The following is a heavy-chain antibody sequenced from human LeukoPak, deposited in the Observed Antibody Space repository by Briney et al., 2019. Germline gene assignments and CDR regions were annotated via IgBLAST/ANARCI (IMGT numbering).Heavy chain of an antibody. J-gene: IGHJ3*02. CDR1: GFSFSSYG. V-gene: IGHV3-30*02. CDR3: ARDYRDAFDI. CDR2: IWNDGSNK. D-gene: IGHD4-11*01. Sequence: GGSLRLSCATSGFSFSSYGMYWVRQAPGKGLEWVAFIWNDGSNKYYADSVKGRFTISRDNSKNTLYLQMNSLRAEDTAVYYCARDYRDAFDIWGQGTMVTVSS.